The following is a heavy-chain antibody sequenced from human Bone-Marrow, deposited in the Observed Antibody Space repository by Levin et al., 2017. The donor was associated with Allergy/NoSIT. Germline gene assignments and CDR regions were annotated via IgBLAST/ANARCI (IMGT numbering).Heavy chain of an antibody. V-gene: IGHV1-58*02. CDR3: AAFGCSGGSCYPGGGSYFDY. D-gene: IGHD2-15*01. CDR1: GFTFTSSA. J-gene: IGHJ4*02. CDR2: IVVGSGNT. Sequence: ASVKVSCKASGFTFTSSAMQWVRQARGQRLEWIGCIVVGSGNTNYAQKFQERVTITRDMSTSTAYMELSSLRSEDTAIYYWAAFGCSGGSCYPGGGSYFDYWGQGTLVTVSS.